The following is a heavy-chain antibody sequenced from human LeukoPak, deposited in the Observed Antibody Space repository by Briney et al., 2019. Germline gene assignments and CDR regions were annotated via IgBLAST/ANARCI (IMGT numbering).Heavy chain of an antibody. CDR1: GDTVSSNSVI. D-gene: IGHD6-19*01. Sequence: SQTLSLTCAISGDTVSSNSVIWNWIRQSPSRGLEWLVRTYYRSKWYNDYELSVKSRITINPDTSKNQFSLQLNSVTPEDTAVYYCARDPYSSGWSGGWFDNWGQGTLVTVSS. CDR2: TYYRSKWYN. J-gene: IGHJ4*02. CDR3: ARDPYSSGWSGGWFDN. V-gene: IGHV6-1*01.